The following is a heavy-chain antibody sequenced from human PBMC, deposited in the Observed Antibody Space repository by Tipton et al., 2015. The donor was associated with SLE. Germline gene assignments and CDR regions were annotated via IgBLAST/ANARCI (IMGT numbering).Heavy chain of an antibody. CDR2: ISSSSNYI. Sequence: GSLRLSCAASGFTFSSYTMNWVRQAPGKGLDWVSSISSSSNYIYCADSAKGRFTISRDNAKNSLYLQMNNLRAEDTAVYYCARGPLSQGEGYFQHWGQGTLVTVSS. V-gene: IGHV3-21*01. J-gene: IGHJ1*01. CDR3: ARGPLSQGEGYFQH. CDR1: GFTFSSYT.